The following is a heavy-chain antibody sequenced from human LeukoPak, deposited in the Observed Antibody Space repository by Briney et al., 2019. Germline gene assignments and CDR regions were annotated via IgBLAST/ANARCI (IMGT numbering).Heavy chain of an antibody. Sequence: GGSLRLSCAVSGFTFSDYYMSWIRQAPGKGLEWASYISSSGTTIYYAGSVKGRFTISRDNAKNSLYLQMNSLRAEDTAVYYCARDMYTYDYVWGSYRYFDYWGQGTLVTVSS. CDR3: ARDMYTYDYVWGSYRYFDY. V-gene: IGHV3-11*01. CDR2: ISSSGTTI. J-gene: IGHJ4*02. D-gene: IGHD3-16*02. CDR1: GFTFSDYY.